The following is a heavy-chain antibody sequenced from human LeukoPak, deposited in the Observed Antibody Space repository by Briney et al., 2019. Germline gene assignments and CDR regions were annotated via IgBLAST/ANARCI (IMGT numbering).Heavy chain of an antibody. CDR3: AKRGVVIRVILVGLHKEAYYFDS. D-gene: IGHD3-22*01. Sequence: PGGSLRLSCAVSGITLSNYGMSWVRQAPGKGLEWVAGISDSGGRTKYADSVKGRFTISRDNSKNTLYLQMNSLRAEDTAVYFCAKRGVVIRVILVGLHKEAYYFDSWGQGALVTVSS. CDR2: ISDSGGRT. V-gene: IGHV3-23*01. J-gene: IGHJ4*02. CDR1: GITLSNYG.